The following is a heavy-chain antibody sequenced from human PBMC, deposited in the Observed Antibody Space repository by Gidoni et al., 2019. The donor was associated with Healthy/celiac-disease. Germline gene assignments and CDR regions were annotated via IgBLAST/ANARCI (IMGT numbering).Heavy chain of an antibody. D-gene: IGHD5-12*01. CDR1: GFTFSSYS. CDR3: ARDSSGYDNYYYGMDV. CDR2: ISSSSSYI. Sequence: EVQLVESGGGLVKPGGSLRLSCAASGFTFSSYSMNWGRQAPGKGLEWVSSISSSSSYIYYADSVKGRFTISRDNAKNSLYLQMNSLRAEDTAVYYCARDSSGYDNYYYGMDVWGQGTTVTVSS. V-gene: IGHV3-21*01. J-gene: IGHJ6*02.